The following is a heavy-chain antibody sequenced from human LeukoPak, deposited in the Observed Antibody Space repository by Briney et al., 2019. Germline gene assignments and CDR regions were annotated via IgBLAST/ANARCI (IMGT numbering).Heavy chain of an antibody. Sequence: GESLRLSCAASGFTFSNYYMNWVRQAPGEGLEWVSSISSGSSYIYYADSLKGRFTISRDNAKNSLYLQMNSLRAEDTAVYYCATGVRGYNSALDYWGQGTLVTVSP. CDR3: ATGVRGYNSALDY. D-gene: IGHD6-19*01. J-gene: IGHJ4*02. V-gene: IGHV3-21*01. CDR1: GFTFSNYY. CDR2: ISSGSSYI.